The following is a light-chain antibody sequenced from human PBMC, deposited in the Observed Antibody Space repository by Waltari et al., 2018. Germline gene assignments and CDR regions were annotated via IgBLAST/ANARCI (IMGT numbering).Light chain of an antibody. J-gene: IGLJ3*02. Sequence: QSVLTQTPSVSGAPGQRVLISCTGSISNLGPGYDEHWYQQLPGTAPKLLISGNNNRPSGVPDRFFGSKSGTSASLAITGLQAEDEADYYCQSYDSSLSHWVFGGGTKLTVL. CDR2: GNN. V-gene: IGLV1-40*01. CDR1: ISNLGPGYD. CDR3: QSYDSSLSHWV.